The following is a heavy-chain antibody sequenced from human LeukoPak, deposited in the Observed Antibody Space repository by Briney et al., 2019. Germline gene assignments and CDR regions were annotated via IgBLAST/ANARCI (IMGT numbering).Heavy chain of an antibody. V-gene: IGHV1-2*02. Sequence: GASVKVSCKASGYTFSGYYMHWVRQAPGQGLEWVGWINPNSGGTNYAQKFQGRVTMTRDTSISTAYMELSRLRSDDTAAYYCARDEQWLALGPWGQGTLVTVSS. CDR3: ARDEQWLALGP. CDR2: INPNSGGT. D-gene: IGHD6-19*01. CDR1: GYTFSGYY. J-gene: IGHJ4*02.